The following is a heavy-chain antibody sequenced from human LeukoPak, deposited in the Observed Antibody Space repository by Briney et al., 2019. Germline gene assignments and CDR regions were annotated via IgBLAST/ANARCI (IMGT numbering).Heavy chain of an antibody. CDR2: MSTTGST. V-gene: IGHV4-4*07. Sequence: SETLSLTCSVSGASISSYYWSWIRQPAGKGLEWIGRMSTTGSTNYNPSLKSRVSMSLDTSKNQLSLKLSSVTAADTAVYYCARVHYYDNSGYWFFDYWGQGTLVTVSS. J-gene: IGHJ4*02. D-gene: IGHD3-22*01. CDR1: GASISSYY. CDR3: ARVHYYDNSGYWFFDY.